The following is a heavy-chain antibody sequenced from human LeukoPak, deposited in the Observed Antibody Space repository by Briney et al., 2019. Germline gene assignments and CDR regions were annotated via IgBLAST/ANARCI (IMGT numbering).Heavy chain of an antibody. CDR2: IYSGGST. CDR3: AKFHYYGSGSYYGPNRNGHVVDDY. V-gene: IGHV3-66*01. Sequence: GGSLRLSCAASGFTVSSNYMSWVRQAPGKGLEWVSVIYSGGSTYYADSVKGRFTISRDNSKNTLYLQMNSLRAEDTAVYYCAKFHYYGSGSYYGPNRNGHVVDDYWGQGTLVTVSS. J-gene: IGHJ4*02. D-gene: IGHD3-10*01. CDR1: GFTVSSNY.